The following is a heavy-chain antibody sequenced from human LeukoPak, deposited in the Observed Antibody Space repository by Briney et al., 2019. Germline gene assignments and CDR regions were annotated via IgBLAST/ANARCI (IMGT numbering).Heavy chain of an antibody. D-gene: IGHD3/OR15-3a*01. V-gene: IGHV4-31*03. CDR1: GGSISSGGYY. Sequence: SETLSLTCTVSGGSISSGGYYWSWIRQHPGKGLEWIGYIYYSGGTYYNPSLKSRVTISVDTSKNQFSLKLSSVTAADTAVYYCARGIPIVISFDYWGQGTLVTVSS. CDR3: ARGIPIVISFDY. CDR2: IYYSGGT. J-gene: IGHJ4*02.